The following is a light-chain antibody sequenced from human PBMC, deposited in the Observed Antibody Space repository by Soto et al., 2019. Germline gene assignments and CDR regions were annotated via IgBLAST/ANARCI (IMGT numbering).Light chain of an antibody. V-gene: IGKV3-11*01. CDR3: QQRGNWPIT. CDR2: DAS. J-gene: IGKJ5*01. CDR1: QSVSSY. Sequence: VLIPTTGTLTLSQGERATLSSRASQSVSSYLAWYQQKPGQAPRLLIYDASNRATGIPARFSGSGSWTDFTLTRSSLEPEDFAVYYWQQRGNWPITFGQGTRLEIK.